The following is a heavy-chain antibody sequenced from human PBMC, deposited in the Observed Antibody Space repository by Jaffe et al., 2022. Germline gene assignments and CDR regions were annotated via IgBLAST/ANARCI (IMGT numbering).Heavy chain of an antibody. CDR1: GGSFSGYY. J-gene: IGHJ4*02. CDR2: INHSGST. Sequence: QVQLQQWGAGLLKPSETLSLTCAVYGGSFSGYYWSWIRQPPGKGLEWIGEINHSGSTNYNPSLKSRVTISVDTSKNQFSLNLNSVTAADTAVYYCARARIVAAGFLDYWGQGILVTVSS. V-gene: IGHV4-34*01. CDR3: ARARIVAAGFLDY. D-gene: IGHD6-13*01.